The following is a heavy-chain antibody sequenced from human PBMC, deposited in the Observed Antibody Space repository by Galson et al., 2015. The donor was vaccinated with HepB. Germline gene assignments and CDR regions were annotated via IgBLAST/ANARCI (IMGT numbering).Heavy chain of an antibody. D-gene: IGHD2-15*01. CDR2: IIPIFGTA. CDR3: ARVPAPRVVVVAATDYYYYGMDV. V-gene: IGHV1-69*13. CDR1: GGTFSSYA. Sequence: SVKVSCKASGGTFSSYAISWVRQAPGQGLEWMGGIIPIFGTANYAQKFQGRVTITADESTSTAYMELSSLRSEDTAVYYCARVPAPRVVVVAATDYYYYGMDVWGQGTTVTVSS. J-gene: IGHJ6*02.